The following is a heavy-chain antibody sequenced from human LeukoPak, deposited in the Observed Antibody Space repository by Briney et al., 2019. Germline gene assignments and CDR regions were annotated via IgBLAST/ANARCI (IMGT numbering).Heavy chain of an antibody. D-gene: IGHD3-16*01. Sequence: PGGSLTLSCAASGFTLSSYAMSWVRQAPGKGLEWVSSGSGSGGRTYSADSVKGRVTISRDNSKNTLYLQMKNLRVEHTAVYYCAKGLHGGVGYGVDVWGQGTTVSVSS. CDR1: GFTLSSYA. J-gene: IGHJ6*02. CDR2: GSGSGGRT. V-gene: IGHV3-23*01. CDR3: AKGLHGGVGYGVDV.